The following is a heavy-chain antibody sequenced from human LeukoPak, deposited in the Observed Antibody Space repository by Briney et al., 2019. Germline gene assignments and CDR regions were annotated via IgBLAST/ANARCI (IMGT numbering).Heavy chain of an antibody. V-gene: IGHV4-30-2*01. CDR1: GGSISSGGYY. Sequence: PSETLSLTCTVSGGSISSGGYYWSWIRQPPGKGLEWIGYIYHSGSTYYNPSLKSRVTISVDRSKNQFSLKLSSVTAADTAVYYCASGGGLAVAGYHYYYYMDVWGKGTTVTVSS. D-gene: IGHD6-19*01. CDR2: IYHSGST. CDR3: ASGGGLAVAGYHYYYYMDV. J-gene: IGHJ6*03.